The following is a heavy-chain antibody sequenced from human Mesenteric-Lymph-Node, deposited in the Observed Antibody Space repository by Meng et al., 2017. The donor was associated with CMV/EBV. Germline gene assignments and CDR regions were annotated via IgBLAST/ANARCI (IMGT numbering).Heavy chain of an antibody. J-gene: IGHJ6*02. V-gene: IGHV1-18*01. CDR1: GYTFTSYG. CDR3: VRVLVDYSNYVYYGMDV. Sequence: ASVKVSCKASGYTFTSYGISWVRQAPGQGLEWMGWISAYNGNTNYAQKLQGRVTMTTDTSTSTAYMELRSLRSDDTAVYYCVRVLVDYSNYVYYGMDVWGQGTTVTVSS. CDR2: ISAYNGNT. D-gene: IGHD4-11*01.